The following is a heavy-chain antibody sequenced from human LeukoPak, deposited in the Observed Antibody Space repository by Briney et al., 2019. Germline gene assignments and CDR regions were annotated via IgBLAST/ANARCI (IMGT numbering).Heavy chain of an antibody. J-gene: IGHJ4*02. CDR3: VTGGDFYYAH. D-gene: IGHD2-21*01. CDR2: IKFDESEK. CDR1: GFTFSSFW. Sequence: GGSLRLSCAASGFTFSSFWMGWVRQAPGKGLEWVASIKFDESEKHHVDSVKGRFTISRDNGKNSLYLQMNSLRTEDTAVYFCVTGGDFYYAHWGQGTLVTVSS. V-gene: IGHV3-7*01.